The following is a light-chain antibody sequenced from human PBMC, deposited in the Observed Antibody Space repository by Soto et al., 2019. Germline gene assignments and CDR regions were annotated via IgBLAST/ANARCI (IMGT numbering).Light chain of an antibody. CDR1: QSINNK. J-gene: IGKJ5*01. Sequence: EIVMTQSPATLSVSPGERVTLSCRASQSINNKVAWYQQTPGQAPRLLIYGASTRATGISARFSGSGSGTEFTLTISSLQSEDFAVYYCQQYNNWPPITFGQGTRLEIK. V-gene: IGKV3-15*01. CDR3: QQYNNWPPIT. CDR2: GAS.